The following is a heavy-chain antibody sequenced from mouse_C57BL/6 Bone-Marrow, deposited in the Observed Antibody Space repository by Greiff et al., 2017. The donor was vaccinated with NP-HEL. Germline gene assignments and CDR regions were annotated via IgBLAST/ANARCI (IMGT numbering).Heavy chain of an antibody. CDR2: ISYDGSN. CDR3: AREGGYYGSPFAY. J-gene: IGHJ3*01. D-gene: IGHD1-1*01. Sequence: EVKLQESGPGLVKPSQSLSLTCSVSGYSIISGYFWNWIRQFPGNKLEWMAYISYDGSNNYNPSLTNRISITRDISKNQFFLKLTSVTTEDTATYYCAREGGYYGSPFAYWGQGTRVTVSA. CDR1: GYSIISGYF. V-gene: IGHV3-6*01.